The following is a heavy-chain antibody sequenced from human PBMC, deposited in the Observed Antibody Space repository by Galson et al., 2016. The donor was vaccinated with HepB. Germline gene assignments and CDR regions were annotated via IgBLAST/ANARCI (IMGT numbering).Heavy chain of an antibody. V-gene: IGHV4-59*01. CDR1: GDSITDYV. J-gene: IGHJ3*01. CDR2: LYPRGKV. CDR3: ARAQRGALRYFDKLPGPFDL. Sequence: SETLSLTCTVSGDSITDYVWTWIRQTPGTGLECMAYLYPRGKVYYNPSLKSRLAISVDTSKSQFSLRLASVTAADTAVYFCARAQRGALRYFDKLPGPFDLWGLGTLVTVS. D-gene: IGHD3-9*01.